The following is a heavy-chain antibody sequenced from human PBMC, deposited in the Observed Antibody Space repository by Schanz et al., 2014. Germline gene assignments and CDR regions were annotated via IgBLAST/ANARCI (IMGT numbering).Heavy chain of an antibody. CDR3: AKVRYSSGWRGDYFDE. J-gene: IGHJ4*02. CDR2: FNDGGVNK. CDR1: GFIFGSSV. Sequence: EVQLLESGGGLIQPGGSLRLSCAASGFIFGSSVMAWVRQAPGKGLEWVSSFNDGGVNKYYADSVKGRFTISRDNSKNTLYLQMDSLRAEDTAVYYCAKVRYSSGWRGDYFDEWGQGTLVTVAS. D-gene: IGHD6-25*01. V-gene: IGHV3-23*01.